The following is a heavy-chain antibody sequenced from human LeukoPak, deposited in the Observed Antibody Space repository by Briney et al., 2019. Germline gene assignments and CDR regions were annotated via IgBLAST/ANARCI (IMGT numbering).Heavy chain of an antibody. CDR1: GGTFSSCA. V-gene: IGHV1-69*13. CDR3: ARASGSSSGYSYGSRY. CDR2: IIPIFGTA. D-gene: IGHD5-18*01. J-gene: IGHJ4*02. Sequence: ASVKVSCKASGGTFSSCAISWVRQAPGQGLEWMGGIIPIFGTANYAQKFQGRVTITADESTSTAYMELSSLRSEDTAVYYCARASGSSSGYSYGSRYWGQGTLVTVSS.